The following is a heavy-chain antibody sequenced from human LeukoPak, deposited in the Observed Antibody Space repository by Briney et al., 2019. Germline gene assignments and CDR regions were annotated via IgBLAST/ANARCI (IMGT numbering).Heavy chain of an antibody. J-gene: IGHJ4*02. V-gene: IGHV3-15*01. CDR3: TTPGGTRVRGVIRSFDY. CDR1: GFTFSNAW. Sequence: GGSLRLSCAASGFTFSNAWMSWVRQAPGKGLEWVGRIKSKTDGGTTDYAAPVKGRFTISRDDSKNTLYLQMNSLKTEDTAVYYCTTPGGTRVRGVIRSFDYWGQGTLVTVSS. CDR2: IKSKTDGGTT. D-gene: IGHD3-10*01.